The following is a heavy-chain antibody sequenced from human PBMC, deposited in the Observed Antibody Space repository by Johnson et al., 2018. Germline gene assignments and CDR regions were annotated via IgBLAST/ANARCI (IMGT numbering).Heavy chain of an antibody. Sequence: QVQLVQSGGGVVQPGRSLRLSCAASGFTFSNYGMHWVRQAPGKGLEWVAVISYGGSYKYYADSVKGRFTISRDNSRNKLYLQMNSLGAEDTAVYYCAKDRHGYSYGYSYMDVWGKGTTVIVSS. J-gene: IGHJ6*03. CDR1: GFTFSNYG. CDR3: AKDRHGYSYGYSYMDV. D-gene: IGHD5-18*01. V-gene: IGHV3-30*18. CDR2: ISYGGSYK.